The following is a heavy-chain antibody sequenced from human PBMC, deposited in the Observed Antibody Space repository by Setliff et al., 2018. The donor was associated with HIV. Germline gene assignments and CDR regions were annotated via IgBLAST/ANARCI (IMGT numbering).Heavy chain of an antibody. CDR1: DDPISSYY. Sequence: KTSETLSLTCYVTDDPISSYYWSWVRQPAGKGLEWIGRPYVSGDTNYNPSLKSRVTMSLDTSKKHFSLNLKSVTAADTAVYYCALTGHRLLRGYMDVWGKGTAVTVSS. CDR3: ALTGHRLLRGYMDV. J-gene: IGHJ6*03. V-gene: IGHV4-4*07. CDR2: PYVSGDT. D-gene: IGHD2-15*01.